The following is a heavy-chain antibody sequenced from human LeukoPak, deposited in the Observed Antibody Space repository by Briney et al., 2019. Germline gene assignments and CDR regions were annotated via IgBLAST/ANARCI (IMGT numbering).Heavy chain of an antibody. D-gene: IGHD2-8*01. CDR3: ARVGKREDIVLMVYPMGDFDY. J-gene: IGHJ4*02. Sequence: GGSLRLSCAASGLSFSRNGMHGVRQAPGKGLEGVAFIQSYGSKKYSADSVKGRFTISRDNAKNSLYLQMNRLRAEDTAVYYCARVGKREDIVLMVYPMGDFDYWGQGTLVTVSS. CDR2: IQSYGSKK. CDR1: GLSFSRNG. V-gene: IGHV3-30*02.